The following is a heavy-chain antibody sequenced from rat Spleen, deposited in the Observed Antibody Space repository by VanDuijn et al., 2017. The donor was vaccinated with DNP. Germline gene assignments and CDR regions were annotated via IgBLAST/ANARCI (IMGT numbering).Heavy chain of an antibody. CDR3: TTDFERGY. CDR1: GFTFSDYN. V-gene: IGHV5-27*01. J-gene: IGHJ2*01. Sequence: EVQLVESGGGLVQPGRSLKLSCAASGFTFSDYNMAWVRQAPKKGLEWVASITSSGGGTSYRDSVRGRFTISRDNAKTTLYLQMDSLRSDDTATFYCTTDFERGYWGQGVMVTVSS. D-gene: IGHD1-11*01. CDR2: ITSSGGGT.